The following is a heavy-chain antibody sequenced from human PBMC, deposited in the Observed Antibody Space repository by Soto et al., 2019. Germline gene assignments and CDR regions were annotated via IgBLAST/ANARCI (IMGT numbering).Heavy chain of an antibody. J-gene: IGHJ6*02. CDR2: ISSSGSTI. CDR3: ARERSNYDFWSGYGPYGMDV. Sequence: GGSLRLSCAASGFTFSDYYMSWIRQAPGKGLEWVSYISSSGSTIYYADSVKGRFTISRDDAKNSLYLQMNSLRAEDTAVYYCARERSNYDFWSGYGPYGMDVWGQGTTVTVSS. D-gene: IGHD3-3*01. CDR1: GFTFSDYY. V-gene: IGHV3-11*01.